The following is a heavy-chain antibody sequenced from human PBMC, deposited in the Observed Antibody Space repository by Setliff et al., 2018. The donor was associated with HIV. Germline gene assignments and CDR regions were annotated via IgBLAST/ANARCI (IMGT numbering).Heavy chain of an antibody. V-gene: IGHV3-7*01. CDR2: INLDGSEQ. CDR3: ASLSLDY. J-gene: IGHJ4*02. CDR1: GFTFSAYW. Sequence: GESLRLSCTASGFTFSAYWMTWVRQAPGKGLEWVGNINLDGSEQNYVDSVKGRFTISRDNAKNSLYLQMNSLRADDTAVYYCASLSLDYWGQGTLVTVSS.